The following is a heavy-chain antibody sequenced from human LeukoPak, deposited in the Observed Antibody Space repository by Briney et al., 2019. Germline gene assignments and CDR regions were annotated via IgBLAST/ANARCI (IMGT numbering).Heavy chain of an antibody. CDR3: ARVHNRRGVSCPNYYYYGMYV. J-gene: IGHJ6*01. V-gene: IGHV4-59*01. CDR2: IYYSGST. CDR1: GGSISSYY. D-gene: IGHD2-15*01. Sequence: SETLSLTCTVSGGSISSYYWSWIRQPPGKGLEWSGYIYYSGSTNYDPSLKSRVTIPVDTSKNQCSLTLSSVNSADTAVYYCARVHNRRGVSCPNYYYYGMYVWGQGTTVSASS.